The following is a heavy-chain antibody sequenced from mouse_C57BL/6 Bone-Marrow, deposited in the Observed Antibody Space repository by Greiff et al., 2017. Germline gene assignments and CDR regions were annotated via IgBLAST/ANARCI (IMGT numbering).Heavy chain of an antibody. Sequence: QVQLQQSGAELARPGASVKLSCKASGYTFTSYGISWVKQRTGQGLEWIGALYPRSGNTFYNEKFKGKATLTADKSSSTAYMELRSLTSDDSAVYFCARYSNYVNYAMDYWGQGTSVTVSS. CDR1: GYTFTSYG. CDR2: LYPRSGNT. D-gene: IGHD2-5*01. V-gene: IGHV1-81*01. CDR3: ARYSNYVNYAMDY. J-gene: IGHJ4*01.